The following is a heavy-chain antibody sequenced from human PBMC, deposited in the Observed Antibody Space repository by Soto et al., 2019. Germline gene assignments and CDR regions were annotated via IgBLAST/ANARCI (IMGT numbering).Heavy chain of an antibody. CDR2: IYYSGST. CDR3: ARDKKPAGLFDY. Sequence: SETLSLTCTVSVGSISIGAYYWSWIPQHPGKGLEWIGYIYYSGSTYYNPSLKSRVTISVDTSKNQLSLKLSSVTAADTAVYYCARDKKPAGLFDYWGQGTMVTVSS. D-gene: IGHD6-19*01. CDR1: VGSISIGAYY. V-gene: IGHV4-31*03. J-gene: IGHJ4*02.